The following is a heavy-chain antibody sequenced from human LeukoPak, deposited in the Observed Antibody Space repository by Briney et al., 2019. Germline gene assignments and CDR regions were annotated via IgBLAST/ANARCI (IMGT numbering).Heavy chain of an antibody. CDR1: GGSISSSSYY. D-gene: IGHD6-13*01. Sequence: SETLSLTCTVSGGSISSSSYYWGWIRQPPGKGLEWIGSIYYSGSTNYNPSLKSRVTISVHTSKNQFSLKLNSVTAADTAVYYCARALYSSSGVYYYYMDVWGKGTTVTVSS. CDR2: IYYSGST. J-gene: IGHJ6*03. CDR3: ARALYSSSGVYYYYMDV. V-gene: IGHV4-39*07.